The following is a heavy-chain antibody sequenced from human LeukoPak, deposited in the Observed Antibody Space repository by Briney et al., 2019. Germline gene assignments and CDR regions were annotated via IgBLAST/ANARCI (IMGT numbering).Heavy chain of an antibody. V-gene: IGHV3-23*01. CDR1: GVTFSSYA. CDR3: VKDIRDYVSGPPDY. D-gene: IGHD3-10*01. J-gene: IGHJ4*02. CDR2: ISGSGGST. Sequence: GGSLRLSCAASGVTFSSYAMSWVRQAPGRGLEWVSVISGSGGSTYYADSVKGRFTISRDNSKNTLYLQMNSLRAEDTAGYYCVKDIRDYVSGPPDYWGQGTLVTVSS.